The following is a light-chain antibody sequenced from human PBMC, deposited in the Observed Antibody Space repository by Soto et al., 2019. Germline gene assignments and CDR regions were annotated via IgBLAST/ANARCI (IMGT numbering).Light chain of an antibody. J-gene: IGKJ1*01. Sequence: EIVLTQSPGTLSLSPGERATLSCRASQSVSSTYLAWYQQKPGQAPRLLIYGASSRATDIPDRFSGSGSGTDFTLNISRLEHEDFAVYYCLHYGSSPQTFGPGTKVEIK. CDR3: LHYGSSPQT. V-gene: IGKV3-20*01. CDR1: QSVSSTY. CDR2: GAS.